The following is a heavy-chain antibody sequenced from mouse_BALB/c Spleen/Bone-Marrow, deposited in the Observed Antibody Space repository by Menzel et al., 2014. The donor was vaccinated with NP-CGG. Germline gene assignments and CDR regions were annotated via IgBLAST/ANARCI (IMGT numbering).Heavy chain of an antibody. CDR2: IYPGNSDT. V-gene: IGHV1-5*01. D-gene: IGHD1-1*01. J-gene: IGHJ4*01. CDR3: TRDYGSFMDY. Sequence: VQLQHSGTVLARPGASVKMSCKASGYTFTSCWMHWVKQRPGQGLEWIGTIYPGNSDTSYNQKFKGKAKLTAVTSTSTAYMEISSLTNEDSAVYFCTRDYGSFMDYWGQGTSVTVS. CDR1: GYTFTSCW.